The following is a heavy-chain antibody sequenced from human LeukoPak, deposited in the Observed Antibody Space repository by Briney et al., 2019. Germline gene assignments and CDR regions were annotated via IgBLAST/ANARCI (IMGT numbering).Heavy chain of an antibody. Sequence: SETLSLTCAVSGGSISSGTYSWSWIRQPPGKGLEWIGYIYYSGSTNYNPSLESRVTISVDTSKNQFSLKLSSVTAADTAVYYCARGVGRYCSGGSCYSKWGQGTLVTVSS. CDR1: GGSISSGTYS. CDR2: IYYSGST. D-gene: IGHD2-15*01. V-gene: IGHV4-61*01. J-gene: IGHJ4*02. CDR3: ARGVGRYCSGGSCYSK.